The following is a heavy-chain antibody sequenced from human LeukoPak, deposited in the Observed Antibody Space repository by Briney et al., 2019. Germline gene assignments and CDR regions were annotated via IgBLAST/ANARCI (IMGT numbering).Heavy chain of an antibody. Sequence: GASVKVSCKASGYTFTNYDINWVRQAPGKGLEWMGGFDPEDGETIYAQKFQGRVTMTEDTSTDTAYMELSSLRSEDTAVYYCATDMGDYGMDVWGQGTTVTVSS. CDR3: ATDMGDYGMDV. D-gene: IGHD3-10*01. CDR1: GYTFTNYD. CDR2: FDPEDGET. V-gene: IGHV1-24*01. J-gene: IGHJ6*02.